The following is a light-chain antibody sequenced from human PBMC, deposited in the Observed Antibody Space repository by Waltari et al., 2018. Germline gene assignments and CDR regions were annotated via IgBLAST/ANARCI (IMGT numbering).Light chain of an antibody. Sequence: EIVMTQSPDALSVSPGESATLSSRASESVGSALAWYQQRPGQPPRLLIYGASTRATGIPARFSGSGSGTEFTLTISSLQSEDFAVYYCQQYNYWRTFGQGTKVEIK. CDR1: ESVGSA. CDR2: GAS. J-gene: IGKJ1*01. V-gene: IGKV3-15*01. CDR3: QQYNYWRT.